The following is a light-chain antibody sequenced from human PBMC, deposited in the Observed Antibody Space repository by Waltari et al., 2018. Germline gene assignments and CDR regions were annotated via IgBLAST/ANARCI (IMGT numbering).Light chain of an antibody. CDR1: QSFNNY. Sequence: EIVLTQSPATLSLSPGERATLSCRASQSFNNYLAWYQQKPGQAPRLLIYDASNRATGIPARCSGSGSGTDFTLTISGLEPEDFAVYYCQQRSDWPLTFGGGTKVEIK. CDR2: DAS. CDR3: QQRSDWPLT. J-gene: IGKJ4*01. V-gene: IGKV3-11*01.